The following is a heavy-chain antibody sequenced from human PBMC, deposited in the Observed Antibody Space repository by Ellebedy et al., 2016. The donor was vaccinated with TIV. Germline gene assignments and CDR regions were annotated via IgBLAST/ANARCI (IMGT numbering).Heavy chain of an antibody. V-gene: IGHV3-7*01. J-gene: IGHJ4*02. D-gene: IGHD2-15*01. Sequence: GESLKISXAVSGFSFSSHWMSWVRQAPGKGLEWVANIKQDGSEKYYVDSVKGRFTISRDNAKNSLYLQMNSLRAEDTAVYYCARAEFDDIVEPYYFDYWGQGTLVTVSS. CDR2: IKQDGSEK. CDR1: GFSFSSHW. CDR3: ARAEFDDIVEPYYFDY.